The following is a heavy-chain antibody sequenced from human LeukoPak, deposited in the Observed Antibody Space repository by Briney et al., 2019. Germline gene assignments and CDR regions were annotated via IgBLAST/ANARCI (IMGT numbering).Heavy chain of an antibody. J-gene: IGHJ3*02. D-gene: IGHD3-22*01. CDR2: ISGSGGST. V-gene: IGHV3-23*01. Sequence: GGSLRLACAASGFTFSSYGMSWVRQAPGKGLEWVSAISGSGGSTYYADSVKGRFTISRDNSKNTLYLQMNSLRAEDTAVYYCAKAYYCDSSGPDAFDIWGQGTMVTVSS. CDR1: GFTFSSYG. CDR3: AKAYYCDSSGPDAFDI.